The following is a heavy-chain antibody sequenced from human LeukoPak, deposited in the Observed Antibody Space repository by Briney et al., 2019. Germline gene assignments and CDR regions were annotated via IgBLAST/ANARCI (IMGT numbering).Heavy chain of an antibody. CDR1: GFTFSSYS. Sequence: PGGSLRLSCAASGFTFSSYSMNWVRQAPGKGLEWVSSISSSSSYIYYADSVKGRFTISRGNSKNTLYLQMNSLRAEDTAVYYCARDRRVYSSGYFDYWGQGTLVTVSS. J-gene: IGHJ4*02. V-gene: IGHV3-21*01. CDR2: ISSSSSYI. D-gene: IGHD6-13*01. CDR3: ARDRRVYSSGYFDY.